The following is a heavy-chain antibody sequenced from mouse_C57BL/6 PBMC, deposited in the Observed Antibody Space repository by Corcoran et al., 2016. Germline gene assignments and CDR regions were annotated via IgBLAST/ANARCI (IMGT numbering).Heavy chain of an antibody. D-gene: IGHD2-3*01. CDR3: ARHDGYYKYYVDY. V-gene: IGHV9-3*01. CDR1: GYTFTTYG. J-gene: IGHJ2*01. Sequence: QIQLVQSGPELKKPGETVKISCKASGYTFTTYGMSWVKQAPGKGLKWMGWINTYSGVPTYADDFKGRFAFSLETSASTAYLQINNLKNEDTATYFCARHDGYYKYYVDYGGQGTTLTVSS. CDR2: INTYSGVP.